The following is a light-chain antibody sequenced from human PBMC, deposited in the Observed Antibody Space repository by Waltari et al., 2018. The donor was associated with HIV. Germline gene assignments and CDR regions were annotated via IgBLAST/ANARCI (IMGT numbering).Light chain of an antibody. Sequence: QSVLTQPPSVSGAPGPWVTISCTGSTSNIGADYDVHWYQLIPGTAPKLLISGNKKRPSGLPTRFSASKSGTSAALTITGLQAEDETNYFCQSYDITLSASVVFGGGTKLTVL. J-gene: IGLJ2*01. CDR2: GNK. V-gene: IGLV1-40*01. CDR1: TSNIGADYD. CDR3: QSYDITLSASVV.